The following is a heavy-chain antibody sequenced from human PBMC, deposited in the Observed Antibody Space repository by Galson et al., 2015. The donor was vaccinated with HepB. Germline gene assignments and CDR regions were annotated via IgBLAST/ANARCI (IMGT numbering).Heavy chain of an antibody. J-gene: IGHJ4*02. CDR3: AKHVMGNPGDY. CDR2: IGGSGSGFVT. D-gene: IGHD2-8*01. V-gene: IGHV3-23*01. Sequence: SLRLSCAASGFTFSSYAMSWVRQAPGKGLEWVSTIGGSGSGFVTNYADSGKGRFTISRDNSKNTLYLQMDNVRVEDTAIYYCAKHVMGNPGDYWGQGTRVTVSS. CDR1: GFTFSSYA.